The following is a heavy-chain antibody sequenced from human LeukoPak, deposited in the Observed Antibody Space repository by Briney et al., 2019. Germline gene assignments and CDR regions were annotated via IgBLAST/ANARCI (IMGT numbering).Heavy chain of an antibody. J-gene: IGHJ5*02. D-gene: IGHD3-3*01. Sequence: DSVKVSCKASGYTFISYGISWVRQAPGQGLEWMGWTSGDNVNTYYAQKFLGRVTMTTDTSTTTAYMELRGLRSDGTAVYYCARDWEWRARRDLFDPWGQGTRVTVSS. CDR3: ARDWEWRARRDLFDP. V-gene: IGHV1-18*01. CDR1: GYTFISYG. CDR2: TSGDNVNT.